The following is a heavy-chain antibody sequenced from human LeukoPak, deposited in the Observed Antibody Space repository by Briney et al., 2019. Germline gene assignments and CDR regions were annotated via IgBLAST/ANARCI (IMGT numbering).Heavy chain of an antibody. V-gene: IGHV3-7*01. J-gene: IGHJ4*02. Sequence: GGSLRLSCAASGFTFSSYWMSWVRQAPGKGLEWVANIKQDGSEKYYVDSVKGRFTISRDNAKNSLYLQMNSLRAEDTAVYYCARASPTKRFGDSWSGSHVTAHFDYWGQGTLVTVSS. CDR1: GFTFSSYW. CDR2: IKQDGSEK. CDR3: ARASPTKRFGDSWSGSHVTAHFDY. D-gene: IGHD3-3*01.